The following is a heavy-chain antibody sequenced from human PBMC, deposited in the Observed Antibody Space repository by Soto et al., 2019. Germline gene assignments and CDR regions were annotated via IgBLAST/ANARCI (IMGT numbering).Heavy chain of an antibody. V-gene: IGHV3-15*01. CDR2: IKSKTDGGRT. Sequence: GGPLRLSCAASGFNFSNAWMNWVRKAPGKGLEWVGRIKSKTDGGRTDYAAPVKGRFTNARDDSKNTLYLHKNSLKNCDTAAYYCTTGGLRSLELHYGLDVWGQGTTVTVSS. CDR3: TTGGLRSLELHYGLDV. D-gene: IGHD3-3*01. CDR1: GFNFSNAW. J-gene: IGHJ6*02.